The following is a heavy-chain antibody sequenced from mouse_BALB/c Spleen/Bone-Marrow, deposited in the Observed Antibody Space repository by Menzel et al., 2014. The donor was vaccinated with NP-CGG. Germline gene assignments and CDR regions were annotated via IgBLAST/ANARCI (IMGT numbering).Heavy chain of an antibody. Sequence: EVKLMESGAELVKPGASVKLSCTGSGFNIKDTFMHWVKQRPEQGLEWSGRIDPANGNTKYDPKFQGKATITADTSSNTACLQLTSLPSEDTAVYYCTRGEDYWGQGTTLAVSS. CDR3: TRGEDY. V-gene: IGHV14-3*02. CDR1: GFNIKDTF. J-gene: IGHJ2*01. CDR2: IDPANGNT.